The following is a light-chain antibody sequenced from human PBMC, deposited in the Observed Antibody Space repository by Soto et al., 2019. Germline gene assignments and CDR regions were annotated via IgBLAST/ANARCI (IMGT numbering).Light chain of an antibody. J-gene: IGKJ3*01. CDR3: QQFDDLPFT. CDR1: HDINNY. Sequence: DIQMTQSPSSLSASVGDRVTITCQASHDINNYLNWYQQKPGKAPKLLIYDASNLKTGVPSRFSGSGSGTDFTFTISNLRPEDIATYYCQQFDDLPFTFGPGTKVDIK. CDR2: DAS. V-gene: IGKV1-33*01.